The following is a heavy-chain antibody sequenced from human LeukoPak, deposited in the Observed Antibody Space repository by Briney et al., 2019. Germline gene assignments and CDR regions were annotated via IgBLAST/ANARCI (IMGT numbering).Heavy chain of an antibody. CDR2: INGDGSYT. D-gene: IGHD3-3*01. V-gene: IGHV3-74*01. Sequence: PGGSLRLSCAASGFTFNSYWMHWVRQAPGKGLVWASRINGDGSYTSYADSVKGRFTISRDNAKNTLYMQMNSLRGEDTAVYYCARAVYDFTDVWGKGTTVTVSS. CDR1: GFTFNSYW. J-gene: IGHJ6*04. CDR3: ARAVYDFTDV.